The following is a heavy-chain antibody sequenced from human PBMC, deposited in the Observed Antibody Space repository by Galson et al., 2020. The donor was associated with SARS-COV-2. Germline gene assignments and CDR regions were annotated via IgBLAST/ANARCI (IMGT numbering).Heavy chain of an antibody. CDR2: IYYSRST. V-gene: IGHV4-30-4*08. D-gene: IGHD3-9*01. Sequence: SETLSLTCTVSGGSISNADYYWSWIRQPTGKGLEWIGYIYYSRSTYYNPSLKSRVIISLDTSKNQFSLKLSSVTAADTAVYYCARGRLAPDYGILTGYEIYYYYYMDVWGKGTTVTISS. J-gene: IGHJ6*03. CDR1: GGSISNADYY. CDR3: ARGRLAPDYGILTGYEIYYYYYMDV.